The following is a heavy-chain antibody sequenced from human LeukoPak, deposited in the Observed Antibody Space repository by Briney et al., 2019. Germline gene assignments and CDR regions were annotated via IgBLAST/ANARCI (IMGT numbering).Heavy chain of an antibody. J-gene: IGHJ4*02. CDR3: ASTMIRGVELFDY. V-gene: IGHV1-69*13. CDR1: GVTFSSYA. CDR2: IIPMFGTT. D-gene: IGHD3-10*01. Sequence: SVKVSCKASGVTFSSYAISWVRQAPGQGLEWMGGIIPMFGTTNYAKKFQDTVTFTADESTSTVYMELSSLRSEDTAVYYCASTMIRGVELFDYWGQGTLVTVSS.